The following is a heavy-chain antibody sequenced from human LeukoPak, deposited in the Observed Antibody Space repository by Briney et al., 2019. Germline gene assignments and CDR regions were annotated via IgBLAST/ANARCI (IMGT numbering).Heavy chain of an antibody. D-gene: IGHD1-1*01. V-gene: IGHV4-39*01. CDR3: ARSQPYYYYMDV. CDR1: GGSISSSSYY. CDR2: IYYSGSP. J-gene: IGHJ6*03. Sequence: TSETLSLTCTVSGGSISSSSYYWGWIRQPPGKGLEWIGSIYYSGSPYYNPSLKSRVTISVDTSKNQFSLKLSSVTAADTAVYYCARSQPYYYYMDVWGKGTTVTVSS.